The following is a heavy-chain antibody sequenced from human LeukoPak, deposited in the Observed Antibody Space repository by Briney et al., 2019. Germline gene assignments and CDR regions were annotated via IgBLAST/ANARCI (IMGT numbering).Heavy chain of an antibody. CDR2: IYHSGST. CDR1: GGSISSGGYY. CDR3: ARDYPRYCSSTSCYPDV. J-gene: IGHJ6*04. Sequence: SQTLSLTCTVSGGSISSGGYYWSWIRQPPGKGLEWIGYIYHSGSTYYNPSLKSRVTISVDRSKNQFSLKLSSVTAADTAVYYCARDYPRYCSSTSCYPDVWGKGTTVTVSS. D-gene: IGHD2-2*01. V-gene: IGHV4-30-2*01.